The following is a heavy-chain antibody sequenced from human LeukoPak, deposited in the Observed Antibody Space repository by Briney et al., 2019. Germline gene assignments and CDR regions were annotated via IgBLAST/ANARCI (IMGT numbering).Heavy chain of an antibody. CDR2: INHSGST. J-gene: IGHJ5*02. Sequence: TSETLSLTCAVYGGSFSGYYWSWIRQPPGKGLEWIGEINHSGSTNYNPSLKSRVTISVDTSKNQFSLKLSSVTAADTAVYYCARHISITIFGVVRWFDPWGQGTLVTVSS. V-gene: IGHV4-34*01. CDR1: GGSFSGYY. D-gene: IGHD3-3*01. CDR3: ARHISITIFGVVRWFDP.